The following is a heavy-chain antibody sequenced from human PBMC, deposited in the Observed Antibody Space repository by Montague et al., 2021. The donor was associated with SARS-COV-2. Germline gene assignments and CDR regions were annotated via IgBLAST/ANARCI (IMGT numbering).Heavy chain of an antibody. V-gene: IGHV3-48*03. CDR2: ISSSGSTI. J-gene: IGHJ6*02. Sequence: SLRLSCAASGFTFSSYEMNWVRPAPGKGLEWVSYISSSGSTIYYXDSVKGRFTISRDNAKNSLYLQMNSLRAEDTAVYYCARGGTYYDFWSGYQNYYYGMDVWGQGTTVTVSS. D-gene: IGHD3-3*01. CDR3: ARGGTYYDFWSGYQNYYYGMDV. CDR1: GFTFSSYE.